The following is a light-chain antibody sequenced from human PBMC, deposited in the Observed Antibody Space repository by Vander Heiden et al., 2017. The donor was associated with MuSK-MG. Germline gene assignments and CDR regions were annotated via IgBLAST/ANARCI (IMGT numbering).Light chain of an antibody. CDR1: QSISTW. V-gene: IGKV1-5*03. CDR3: RQDDSYPYT. CDR2: LTS. Sequence: QMSRSTANLSASVGDRVTITCRASQSISTWLAWYQQKPGKAPKLLIYLTSTLEIGVPSRFSGSGSVTEFPLTVSSLQPNDFATYYCRQDDSYPYTFGQGTKLEIK. J-gene: IGKJ2*01.